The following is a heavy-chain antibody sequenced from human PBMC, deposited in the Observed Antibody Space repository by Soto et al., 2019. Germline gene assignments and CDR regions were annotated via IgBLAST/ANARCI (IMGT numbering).Heavy chain of an antibody. Sequence: QVQLVESGGGVVQPGRSLRLSCAASGFTFSSYGMHWVRQAPGKGLEWVAVIWYDGSNKYYAESVKGRFNISRYNSKKQMYLQMNSLRAEDTAVDYGAIEVDGMDVWGQGTTVTVSS. V-gene: IGHV3-33*01. D-gene: IGHD2-15*01. CDR1: GFTFSSYG. J-gene: IGHJ6*02. CDR2: IWYDGSNK. CDR3: AIEVDGMDV.